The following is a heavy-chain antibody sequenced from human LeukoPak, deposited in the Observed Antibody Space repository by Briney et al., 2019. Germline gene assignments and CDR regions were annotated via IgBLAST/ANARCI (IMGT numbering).Heavy chain of an antibody. V-gene: IGHV4-39*07. CDR3: ARLVATGWFDP. J-gene: IGHJ5*02. CDR2: IYYSGST. D-gene: IGHD5-12*01. CDR1: GGSISSSSYY. Sequence: NPSETLSLTCTVSGGSISSSSYYWGWIRQPPGKGLEWIGSIYYSGSTYYNPSPKSRVTISVDTSKNQFSLKLSSVTAADTAVYYCARLVATGWFDPWGQGTLVTVSS.